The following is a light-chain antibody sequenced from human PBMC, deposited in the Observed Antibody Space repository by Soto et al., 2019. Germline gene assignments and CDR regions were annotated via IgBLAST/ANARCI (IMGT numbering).Light chain of an antibody. Sequence: QSVLTQPPSVSGAPGQRVTISCTGSSSNIGAGYDVHWYQQFPGTTPKFLIYGNTNRPSGVPDRFSASKSGTSASLDITGLQAEDEADYYCCSYAGSSTFAGDVFGTGTKVTVL. CDR3: CSYAGSSTFAGDV. J-gene: IGLJ1*01. CDR1: SSNIGAGYD. CDR2: GNT. V-gene: IGLV1-40*01.